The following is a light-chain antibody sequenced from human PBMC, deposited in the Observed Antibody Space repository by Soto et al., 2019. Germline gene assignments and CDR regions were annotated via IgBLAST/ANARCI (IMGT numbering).Light chain of an antibody. J-gene: IGKJ3*01. CDR3: QLYGGSPLIT. CDR1: QSVSSSY. Sequence: ETVLTQSPGTLSLSPGERATLSCRASQSVSSSYLAWYQQKPGQAPRLLIYAASSRATDIPARFSGSGSGTDFTLTISSLEPEDFAVYFCQLYGGSPLITFGPGTRVDF. V-gene: IGKV3-20*01. CDR2: AAS.